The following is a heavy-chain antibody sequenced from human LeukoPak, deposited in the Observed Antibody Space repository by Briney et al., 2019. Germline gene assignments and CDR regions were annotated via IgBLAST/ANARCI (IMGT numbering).Heavy chain of an antibody. J-gene: IGHJ2*01. V-gene: IGHV4-61*01. Sequence: SETLSLTCTVSGGSVSSGSYYWSWIRQPPGKGLEWIGEVTRNGDINYNPSLKSRVTLSLEASQNKFSLTVNSVSAADTAVYYCARLSLMNPQLAYWYFDVWGRGTLVTVSS. D-gene: IGHD1-1*01. CDR1: GGSVSSGSYY. CDR2: VTRNGDI. CDR3: ARLSLMNPQLAYWYFDV.